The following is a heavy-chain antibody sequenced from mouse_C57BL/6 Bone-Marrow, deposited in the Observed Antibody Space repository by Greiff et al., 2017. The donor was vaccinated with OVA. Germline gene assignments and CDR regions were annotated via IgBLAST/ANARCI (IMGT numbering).Heavy chain of an antibody. CDR3: ARGRNYYGSSYGFAY. Sequence: QVQLKQPGAELVKPGASVKLSCKASGYTFTSYWMHWVKQRPGHGLEWIGMIHPNSGSTNYNEKFKSKATLTVDKSSSTAYMQLSSLTSEDSAVYYCARGRNYYGSSYGFAYWGQGTLVTVSA. CDR2: IHPNSGST. D-gene: IGHD1-1*01. J-gene: IGHJ3*01. V-gene: IGHV1-64*01. CDR1: GYTFTSYW.